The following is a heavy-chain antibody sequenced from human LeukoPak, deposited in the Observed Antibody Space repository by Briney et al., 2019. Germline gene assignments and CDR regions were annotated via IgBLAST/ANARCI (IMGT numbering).Heavy chain of an antibody. D-gene: IGHD6-19*01. CDR2: ISSISSTI. J-gene: IGHJ1*01. CDR1: GFTFSSYS. CDR3: ARLSPSGWYGYFQQ. Sequence: GGSLRLSCTASGFTFSSYSVNWVRQAPRKELEWVSCISSISSTIYYADSVKGRFTISRDNAKNSLYLQMNSLRAEDTAVYYCARLSPSGWYGYFQQWGQRTRVTVSA. V-gene: IGHV3-48*01.